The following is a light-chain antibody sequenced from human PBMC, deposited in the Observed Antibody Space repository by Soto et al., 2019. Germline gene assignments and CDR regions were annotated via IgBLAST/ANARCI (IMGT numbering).Light chain of an antibody. CDR1: TSNIGAGYD. CDR3: QSYDSGLVGLI. V-gene: IGLV1-40*01. CDR2: GHS. J-gene: IGLJ2*01. Sequence: QSVLTQPPSVSGAPGQRVTIACTGSTSNIGAGYDVHWYRHLPGAAPELLLSGHSHRPSGVPDRLSGSKSGTSASLAITGLQAEDEADYYCQSYDSGLVGLIFGAGTKVTVL.